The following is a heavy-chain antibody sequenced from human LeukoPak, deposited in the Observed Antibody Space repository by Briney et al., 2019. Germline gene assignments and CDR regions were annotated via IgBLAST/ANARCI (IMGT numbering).Heavy chain of an antibody. CDR2: INANSGGT. CDR1: GYTFTGYY. V-gene: IGHV1-2*06. D-gene: IGHD1-26*01. J-gene: IGHJ3*02. CDR3: ARDRGPEWEPLIVPGI. Sequence: ASVKVSCKASGYTFTGYYMHWVRQAPGQGLEWLGRINANSGGTNFAQKFQGRVTMTRDTSISTAYMEVSRLRSDDTAVYYCARDRGPEWEPLIVPGIWGQGTMVTVSS.